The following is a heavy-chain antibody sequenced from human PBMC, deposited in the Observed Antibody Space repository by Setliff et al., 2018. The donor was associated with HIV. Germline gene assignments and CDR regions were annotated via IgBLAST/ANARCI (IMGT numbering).Heavy chain of an antibody. Sequence: SETLSLTCTVSGGSIDSTDYYWGWIRQPPGKGLEWIGSIFYSGRTTYNPSLRSRVPQSVDTSKIQFSLSLTSVTATDTAVYFCARRGRTGNSYVRHWFDPWGQGTLVTVSS. J-gene: IGHJ5*02. D-gene: IGHD5-18*01. V-gene: IGHV4-39*07. CDR2: IFYSGRT. CDR1: GGSIDSTDYY. CDR3: ARRGRTGNSYVRHWFDP.